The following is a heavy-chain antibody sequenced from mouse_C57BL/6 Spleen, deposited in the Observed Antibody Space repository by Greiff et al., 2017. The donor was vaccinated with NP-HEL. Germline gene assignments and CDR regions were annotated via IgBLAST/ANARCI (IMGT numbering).Heavy chain of an antibody. J-gene: IGHJ4*01. D-gene: IGHD2-5*01. CDR3: ARVDSNYGYAMDY. Sequence: VQRVESGPGLVAPSQSLSITCTVSGFSLTSYAISWVRQPPGKGLEWLGVIWTGGGTNYNSALKSRLSISKDNSKSQVFLKMNSLQTDDTARYYCARVDSNYGYAMDYWGQGTSVTVSS. CDR2: IWTGGGT. V-gene: IGHV2-9-1*01. CDR1: GFSLTSYA.